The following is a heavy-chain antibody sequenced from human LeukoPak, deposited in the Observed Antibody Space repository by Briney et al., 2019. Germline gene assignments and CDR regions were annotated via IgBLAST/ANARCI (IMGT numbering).Heavy chain of an antibody. Sequence: GGSLRLSCAASGFTFSRTSMTWVRQAPGKGLEWVANIKPDGRETYYSDSVKGRFTISRDNAQNSLHLDMNNLSAEDTAVYYCARDDSGWYSFDSWGQGTLVTVSS. J-gene: IGHJ4*02. CDR3: ARDDSGWYSFDS. CDR2: IKPDGRET. D-gene: IGHD6-19*01. V-gene: IGHV3-7*04. CDR1: GFTFSRTS.